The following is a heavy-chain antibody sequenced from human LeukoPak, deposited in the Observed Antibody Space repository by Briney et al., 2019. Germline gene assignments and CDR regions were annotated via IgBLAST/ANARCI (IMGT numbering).Heavy chain of an antibody. CDR2: ISAYNGNT. V-gene: IGHV1-18*01. D-gene: IGHD6-13*01. Sequence: ASVKVSCKASGYIFTSYGISWVRQAPGQGLEWMGWISAYNGNTNYAQKLQGRVTMTTDTSTSTAYMELRSLRSDDTAVYYCARSRIAAAGGLPDWFDPWGQGTLVTVSS. CDR3: ARSRIAAAGGLPDWFDP. CDR1: GYIFTSYG. J-gene: IGHJ5*02.